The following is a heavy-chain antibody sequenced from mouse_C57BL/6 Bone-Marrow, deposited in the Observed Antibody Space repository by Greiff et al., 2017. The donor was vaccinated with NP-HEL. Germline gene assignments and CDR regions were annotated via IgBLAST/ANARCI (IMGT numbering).Heavy chain of an antibody. CDR3: ARYYDGYPSYWYFDV. V-gene: IGHV1-53*01. D-gene: IGHD2-3*01. J-gene: IGHJ1*03. CDR2: INPSNGGT. Sequence: QVQLQQPGTDLVKPGASVKLSCKASGYTFTSYWMHWVKQRPGQGLEWIGNINPSNGGTNYNEKFKSKATLTVDKSSSTAYMQRSSLTSEDSAVDYCARYYDGYPSYWYFDVWGTGTTVTVSS. CDR1: GYTFTSYW.